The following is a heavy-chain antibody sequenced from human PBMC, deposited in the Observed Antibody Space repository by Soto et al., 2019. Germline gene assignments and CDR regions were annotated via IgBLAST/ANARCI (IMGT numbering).Heavy chain of an antibody. Sequence: GGSLRLSCAASGFTFDDYAMHWVRQAPGKGLEWVSGISWNSGSIGYADSVKGRFTISRDNAKNSLYLQMNSLRAEDTALYYCAKDNPRPTGNLLPTSWGQGTLVTVSS. CDR3: AKDNPRPTGNLLPTS. CDR2: ISWNSGSI. J-gene: IGHJ5*02. D-gene: IGHD1-1*01. V-gene: IGHV3-9*01. CDR1: GFTFDDYA.